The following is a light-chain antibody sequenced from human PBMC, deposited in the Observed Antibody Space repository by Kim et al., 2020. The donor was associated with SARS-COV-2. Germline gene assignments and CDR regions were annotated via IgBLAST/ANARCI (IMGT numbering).Light chain of an antibody. CDR3: GSRDTNHNVI. J-gene: IGLJ2*01. Sequence: VGLGQTVRITCQGDSRRSYYATWYQQRPGQAPMLVIYGKNNRPSEIPDRFSGSSSGNTASLTITGAQAEDEADYYCGSRDTNHNVIFGGGTNLTVL. CDR1: SRRSYY. V-gene: IGLV3-19*01. CDR2: GKN.